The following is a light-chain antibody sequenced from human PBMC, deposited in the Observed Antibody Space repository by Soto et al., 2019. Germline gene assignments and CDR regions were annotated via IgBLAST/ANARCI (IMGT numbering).Light chain of an antibody. CDR1: QSVSSNS. CDR2: GAS. Sequence: EIVLTQSPGALSLSPGQRATLSCRAGQSVSSNSLAWYQQKPGQAPRLLIYGASNRAIGISDRFSGSRSGTDFTLTISRLEPEDSAVYYCHQYGDPPFTFGPGTKVDIK. J-gene: IGKJ3*01. V-gene: IGKV3-20*01. CDR3: HQYGDPPFT.